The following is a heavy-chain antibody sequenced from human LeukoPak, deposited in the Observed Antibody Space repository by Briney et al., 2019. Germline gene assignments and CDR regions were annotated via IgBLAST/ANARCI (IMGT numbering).Heavy chain of an antibody. CDR2: INPNSGGT. CDR3: ARAFGVVTYYYYMDV. CDR1: GYTFTGYY. Sequence: GASVKVSCKASGYTFTGYYMHWVRQAPGQGLEWMGWINPNSGGTNYAQKFQGRVTMTRDTSISTAYMELSRLRSDDTAVYYCARAFGVVTYYYYMDVWGKGNTVTVSS. D-gene: IGHD3-3*01. J-gene: IGHJ6*03. V-gene: IGHV1-2*02.